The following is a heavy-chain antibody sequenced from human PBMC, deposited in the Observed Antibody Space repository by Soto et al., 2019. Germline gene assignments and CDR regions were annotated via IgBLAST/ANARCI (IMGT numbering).Heavy chain of an antibody. CDR3: ARTSPGALEVTLLGFDY. CDR1: GFTFSSDC. CDR2: IWYDGSNK. Sequence: QVQLVESGGGVVQPGRSLRLSCAASGFTFSSDCMHWVRQAPGKGLEWVAVIWYDGSNKYYADSVKGRFTISRDNSKNTRYLQMNSLRAEDTAVYYCARTSPGALEVTLLGFDYWGQGTLVTVST. V-gene: IGHV3-33*01. D-gene: IGHD2-21*02. J-gene: IGHJ4*02.